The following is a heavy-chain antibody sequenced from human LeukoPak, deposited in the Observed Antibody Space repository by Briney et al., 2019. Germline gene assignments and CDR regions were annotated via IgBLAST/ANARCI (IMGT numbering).Heavy chain of an antibody. CDR2: IWYDGSNK. J-gene: IGHJ6*02. CDR1: GFTFSSYG. V-gene: IGHV3-33*01. CDR3: ARDGFGEFWLDV. D-gene: IGHD3-10*01. Sequence: GGSLRLSCAASGFTFSSYGMHWVRQAPGKGLEWVAVIWYDGSNKYYADSVKGRFTISRDNSKNTLYLQMNSLRAEDTAVYYCARDGFGEFWLDVWGQGTTVTVSS.